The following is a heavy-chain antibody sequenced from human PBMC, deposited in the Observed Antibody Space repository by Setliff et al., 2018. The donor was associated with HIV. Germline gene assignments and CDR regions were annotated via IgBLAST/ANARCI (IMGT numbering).Heavy chain of an antibody. Sequence: SETLSLTCAVYGGSFSGYYWSWIRQPPGKGLEWIGEIDHSGSTNYNPSLKSRVAISVDTSKNQFSVKLSSVTAADTAVYYCARGRHYSSSAPFAIDFWGQGMLVTVSS. V-gene: IGHV4-34*01. CDR3: ARGRHYSSSAPFAIDF. CDR1: GGSFSGYY. CDR2: IDHSGST. D-gene: IGHD6-6*01. J-gene: IGHJ4*02.